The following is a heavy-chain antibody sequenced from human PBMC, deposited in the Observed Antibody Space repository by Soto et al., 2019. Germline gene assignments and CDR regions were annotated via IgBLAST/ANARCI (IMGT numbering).Heavy chain of an antibody. CDR3: TRDASRDSSARGWFDP. V-gene: IGHV3-21*01. Sequence: GSLRLSCAASGFTFRSFTMNWVRQAPGKGLEWVSTISSNSAYIYYTDALRGRFTISRDNAKNSLHLQMNSLRAEDTAVYYCTRDASRDSSARGWFDPWGPGTLVTVSS. D-gene: IGHD6-13*01. CDR2: ISSNSAYI. J-gene: IGHJ5*02. CDR1: GFTFRSFT.